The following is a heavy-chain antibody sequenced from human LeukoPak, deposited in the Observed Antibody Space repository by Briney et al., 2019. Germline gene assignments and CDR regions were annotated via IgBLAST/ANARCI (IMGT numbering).Heavy chain of an antibody. Sequence: SETLSLTCTVSGYSISSGYYWGWIRQPPGKGLEWIGSIYHSGSTYYNPSLKSRVTISVDTSKNQFSLKLSSVTAADTAVYYCASEVSDFDYWGQGTLVTVSS. D-gene: IGHD3-16*02. CDR2: IYHSGST. J-gene: IGHJ4*02. CDR3: ASEVSDFDY. CDR1: GYSISSGYY. V-gene: IGHV4-38-2*02.